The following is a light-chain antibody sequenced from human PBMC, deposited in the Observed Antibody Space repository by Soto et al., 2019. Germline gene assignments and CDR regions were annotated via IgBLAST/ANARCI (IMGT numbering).Light chain of an antibody. CDR1: QSVSIN. J-gene: IGKJ3*01. CDR2: DAS. Sequence: ETVMTQSPATLSVSPGERPTLSCRASQSVSINLAWYQQKPGQAPRLLIYDASTRATGIPARFSGSGSGTEFTLTISSLNSEDFADYFWQQYNNWPLTFGPGTKVDIK. CDR3: QQYNNWPLT. V-gene: IGKV3-15*01.